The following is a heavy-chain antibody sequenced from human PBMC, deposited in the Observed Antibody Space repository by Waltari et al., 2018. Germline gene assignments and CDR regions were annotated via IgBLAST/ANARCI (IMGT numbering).Heavy chain of an antibody. Sequence: EVQLVASGGGLVQPGGSLRLSCAASGFTFSNYWMHWVRQAPGKGLVWVSRINRDVSSTSYADSVKGRFTISRDNARNTLYLQMNSLRAEDTAVYYCASGYSSSWYNWFDPWGQGTLVTVSS. CDR2: INRDVSST. CDR3: ASGYSSSWYNWFDP. V-gene: IGHV3-74*01. D-gene: IGHD6-13*01. CDR1: GFTFSNYW. J-gene: IGHJ5*02.